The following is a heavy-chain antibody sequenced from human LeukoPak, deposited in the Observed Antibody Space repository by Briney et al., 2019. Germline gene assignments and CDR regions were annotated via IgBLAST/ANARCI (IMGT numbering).Heavy chain of an antibody. CDR2: IYHSGST. CDR3: ARRFWPYGDYAGFAFDI. J-gene: IGHJ3*02. CDR1: GYSISSGYY. V-gene: IGHV4-38-2*02. D-gene: IGHD4-17*01. Sequence: SETLSLTCTVSGYSISSGYYWGWIRQPPGKGLEWIGSIYHSGSTYYNPSLKSRVTISVDTSKNQFSLKLSSVTAADTAVYYCARRFWPYGDYAGFAFDIWGQGTMVTVSS.